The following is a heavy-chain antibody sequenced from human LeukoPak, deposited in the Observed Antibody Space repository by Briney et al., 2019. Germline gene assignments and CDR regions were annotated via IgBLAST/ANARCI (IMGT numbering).Heavy chain of an antibody. CDR2: ISSDGSNK. Sequence: GSLRLSCAASGFTFSTYPMHWVRQAPGKGLEWVAVISSDGSNKYYTDSVKGRFTISRDNSKNTLYLQMNSLRAEDTALYYCARGGVYSDYNKDHGTFDYWGQGTLVTVS. J-gene: IGHJ4*02. CDR3: ARGGVYSDYNKDHGTFDY. D-gene: IGHD5-12*01. V-gene: IGHV3-30-3*01. CDR1: GFTFSTYP.